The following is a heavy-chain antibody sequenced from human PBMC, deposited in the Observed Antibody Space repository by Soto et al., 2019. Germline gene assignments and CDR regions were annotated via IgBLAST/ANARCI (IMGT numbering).Heavy chain of an antibody. Sequence: QLQLQESGPGLVKPSETLSLTCTVSGGSISSSSYYWGWIRQPPGKGLEWIGSIYYSGSTYYKPSLKSRVTISVDTSKNQFSLKLSSVTAADTAVYYCAIHRLHYGSGSYFPFDYWGQGTLVTVSS. CDR3: AIHRLHYGSGSYFPFDY. CDR1: GGSISSSSYY. J-gene: IGHJ4*02. CDR2: IYYSGST. D-gene: IGHD3-10*01. V-gene: IGHV4-39*01.